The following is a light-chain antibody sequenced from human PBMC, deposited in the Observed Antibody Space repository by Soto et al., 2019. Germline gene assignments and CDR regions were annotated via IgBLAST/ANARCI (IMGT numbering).Light chain of an antibody. CDR2: DAS. CDR1: QSLSYY. J-gene: IGKJ5*01. V-gene: IGKV3-11*01. CDR3: QQRTYSIT. Sequence: EIVLTQSPATLSLSPGESATLSCRASQSLSYYLAWYQQKPGQAPRLLIYDASHRATGIPVRFSGSGSGTDFTLTISSLEPEDFAVYYCQQRTYSITFGQGTRREIK.